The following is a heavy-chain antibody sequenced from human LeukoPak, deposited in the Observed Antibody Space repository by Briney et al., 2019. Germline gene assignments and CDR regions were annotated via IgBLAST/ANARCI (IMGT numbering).Heavy chain of an antibody. CDR2: IYYSGCT. CDR3: ARRWYCGGDCFWGPFDY. V-gene: IGHV4-39*01. Sequence: PSETLSLTCTVSGGSIISSNYYWGWIRQPPGKGLEWIGSIYYSGCTYYNPSLKSRVTISVDTSKNQFSLKLSSVTAADRAVYYCARRWYCGGDCFWGPFDYWGQGTLVTVSS. CDR1: GGSIISSNYY. D-gene: IGHD2-21*02. J-gene: IGHJ4*02.